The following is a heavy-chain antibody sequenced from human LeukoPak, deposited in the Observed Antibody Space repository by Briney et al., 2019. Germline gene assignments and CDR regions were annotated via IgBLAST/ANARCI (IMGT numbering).Heavy chain of an antibody. V-gene: IGHV3-21*01. CDR3: ARVSGSGWYGVY. J-gene: IGHJ4*02. CDR2: ISSSSDYI. CDR1: GFTFSSYS. Sequence: GGSLRLSCAASGFTFSSYSMNWVRQAPGKGLEWVSSISSSSDYIYYADSVKGQFTISRDNAKNSLYLQMNSLRAEDTAVYYCARVSGSGWYGVYWGQGTLVTVSS. D-gene: IGHD6-19*01.